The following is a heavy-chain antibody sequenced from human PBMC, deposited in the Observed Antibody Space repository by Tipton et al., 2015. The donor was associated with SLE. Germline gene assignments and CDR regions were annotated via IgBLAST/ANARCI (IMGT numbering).Heavy chain of an antibody. Sequence: QLVQSGAEVKKPGASVKVSCKASGYTFTSYYLHWVRQAPGQGPEWMGIINVSGGSTTYAQKFQGRITMTRDTSTSTVYMELSSLRSEDTAVYYCSRGGYTLTVPHLYYFDYWGQGTLVTVSS. CDR2: INVSGGST. CDR1: GYTFTSYY. CDR3: SRGGYTLTVPHLYYFDY. D-gene: IGHD3-9*01. V-gene: IGHV1-46*01. J-gene: IGHJ4*02.